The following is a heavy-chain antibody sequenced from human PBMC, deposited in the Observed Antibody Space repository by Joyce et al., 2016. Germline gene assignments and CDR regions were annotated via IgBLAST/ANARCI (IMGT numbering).Heavy chain of an antibody. V-gene: IGHV1-2*02. CDR2: INTNAGGT. Sequence: QVQLVQSGPEMKNPGASVTVSCKASGYTFTYNYIHWVRQAPGQGPGWMGWINTNAGGTDYAQKVQGRVTMTRDTSISTAYMELSRLRSDDTAVYFCARALSGDVFDFWGQGTMVTVSS. CDR3: ARALSGDVFDF. D-gene: IGHD1-26*01. J-gene: IGHJ3*01. CDR1: GYTFTYNY.